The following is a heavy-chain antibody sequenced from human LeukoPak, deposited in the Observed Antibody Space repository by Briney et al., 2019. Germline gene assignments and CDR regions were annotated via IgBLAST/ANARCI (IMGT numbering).Heavy chain of an antibody. V-gene: IGHV3-7*05. Sequence: PGGSLRLSCAASGFTFSGYWMAWVRQAPGKGLEWVANIKQDGSEKYYVDSVKGRFTISRDNAKNSLYLQMNSVRAEDTAVYYCARVVAADWGMDVWGQGTTVTVSS. J-gene: IGHJ6*02. CDR1: GFTFSGYW. CDR2: IKQDGSEK. D-gene: IGHD2-2*01. CDR3: ARVVAADWGMDV.